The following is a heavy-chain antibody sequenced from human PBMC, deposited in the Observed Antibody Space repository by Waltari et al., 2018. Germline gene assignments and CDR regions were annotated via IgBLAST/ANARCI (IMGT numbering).Heavy chain of an antibody. Sequence: QVQLVQSGAEVKKPGSSVKVSCKASGGTFSSYAISWVRQAPGQGLEWMGGIIPILGIANDAQKFQGRVTITADKSTSTAYMELSSLRSEDTAVYYCARLAARQGGYYYYYMDVWGKGTTVTVSS. CDR3: ARLAARQGGYYYYYMDV. CDR2: IIPILGIA. V-gene: IGHV1-69*10. J-gene: IGHJ6*03. D-gene: IGHD6-6*01. CDR1: GGTFSSYA.